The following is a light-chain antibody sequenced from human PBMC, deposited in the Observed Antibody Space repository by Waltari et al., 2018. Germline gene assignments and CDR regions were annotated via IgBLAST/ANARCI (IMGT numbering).Light chain of an antibody. Sequence: DIQMTQSPSSLSASVGDGVTITCRASQDISSWLAWYQQKPGKAPNLLIYKTSNLQSGVPSRFSGSGSGTEFTLTISSLQPEDFATYYCQQYKSSPVSFGQGTKLEI. CDR2: KTS. J-gene: IGKJ2*03. CDR3: QQYKSSPVS. CDR1: QDISSW. V-gene: IGKV1-5*03.